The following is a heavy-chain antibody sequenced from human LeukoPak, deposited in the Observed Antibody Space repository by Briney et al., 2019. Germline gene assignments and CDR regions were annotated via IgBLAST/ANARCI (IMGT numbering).Heavy chain of an antibody. D-gene: IGHD6-13*01. J-gene: IGHJ4*02. V-gene: IGHV4-31*03. Sequence: SETLPLTCTVSGGSISSGGYYWSWIRQHPGKGLEWIGYIYYSGSTYHNPSLKSRVTISVDTSKNQFSLKLSSVTAADTAVYYCAREIAAAGKSFPDYWGQGTLVTVSS. CDR2: IYYSGST. CDR3: AREIAAAGKSFPDY. CDR1: GGSISSGGYY.